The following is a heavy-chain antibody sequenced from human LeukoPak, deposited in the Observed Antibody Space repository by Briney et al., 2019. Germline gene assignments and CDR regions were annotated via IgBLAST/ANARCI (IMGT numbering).Heavy chain of an antibody. CDR1: GFSLSTSGMC. Sequence: SGPALVKPTQTLILTCTFSGFSLSTSGMCVSWIRQPPGKALEWLARIDWDDDKYYSTSLKTRLTISKDTSKNQVVLTMTNMDPVDTATYYCARISSGSGWPYFDYWGQGTLVTVSS. CDR2: IDWDDDK. CDR3: ARISSGSGWPYFDY. J-gene: IGHJ4*02. V-gene: IGHV2-70*11. D-gene: IGHD6-19*01.